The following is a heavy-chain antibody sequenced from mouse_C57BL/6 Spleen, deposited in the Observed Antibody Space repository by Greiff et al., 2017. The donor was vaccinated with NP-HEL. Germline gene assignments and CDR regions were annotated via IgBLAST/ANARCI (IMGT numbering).Heavy chain of an antibody. V-gene: IGHV1-19*01. CDR3: ARAPGYEYTWFAY. CDR2: INPYNGGT. Sequence: VQLQQSGPVLVKPGASVKMSCKASGYTFTDYYMNWVKQSHGKSLEWIGVINPYNGGTSYNQKFKGKATLTVDKSSSTAYMELNSLTSEDSAVYYCARAPGYEYTWFAYWGQGTLVTVSA. D-gene: IGHD2-4*01. J-gene: IGHJ3*01. CDR1: GYTFTDYY.